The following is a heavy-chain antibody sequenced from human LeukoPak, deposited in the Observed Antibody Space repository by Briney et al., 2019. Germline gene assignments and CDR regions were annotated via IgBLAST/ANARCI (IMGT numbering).Heavy chain of an antibody. CDR1: GGSISSGGYS. J-gene: IGHJ4*02. Sequence: SETLSLTCAVSGGSISSGGYSWSWIRQPPGKGLEWIGYIYHSGSTYYNPSLKSRVTISVDRSKNQFSLKLSSVTAADTAVYYCAGSRGYSYGYPFDYWGQGTLVTVSS. V-gene: IGHV4-30-2*01. D-gene: IGHD5-18*01. CDR3: AGSRGYSYGYPFDY. CDR2: IYHSGST.